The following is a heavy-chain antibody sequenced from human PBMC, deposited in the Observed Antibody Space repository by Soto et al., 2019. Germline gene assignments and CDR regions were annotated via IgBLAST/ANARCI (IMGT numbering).Heavy chain of an antibody. CDR3: VRGYWGSSWY. CDR1: GYSLTELS. J-gene: IGHJ4*02. D-gene: IGHD6-13*01. V-gene: IGHV1-24*01. Sequence: ASVKVSCKVSGYSLTELSMYWVRQAPGKGLEWMGGFDPEDGEPIYAQKFQGRVTMTENTSTDTAYMEPSSLRSEDTAVYYCVRGYWGSSWYWGQGTLVTVSS. CDR2: FDPEDGEP.